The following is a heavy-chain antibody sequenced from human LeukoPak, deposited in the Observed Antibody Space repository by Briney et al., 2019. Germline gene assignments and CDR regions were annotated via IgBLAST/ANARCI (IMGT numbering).Heavy chain of an antibody. CDR3: AKDLSAGHFDY. D-gene: IGHD6-13*01. J-gene: IGHJ4*02. V-gene: IGHV3-23*01. CDR1: GITFRHYA. CDR2: ISISGART. Sequence: GGSLRLSCTVSGITFRHYAMTWVRQAPGRGLEWVSTISISGARTYNADSAKGRFTISRDNSKSTLYLQMNSLRVDDTAVYYCAKDLSAGHFDYWGQGTLVTVSS.